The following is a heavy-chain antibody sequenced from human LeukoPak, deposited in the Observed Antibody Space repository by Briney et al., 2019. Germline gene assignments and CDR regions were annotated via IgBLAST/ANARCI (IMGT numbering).Heavy chain of an antibody. CDR2: ISYHGSNK. V-gene: IGHV3-30-3*01. CDR1: GFTFSSYA. J-gene: IGHJ1*01. CDR3: ARVIQLPKEYFQH. Sequence: PGRSLRLSCAASGFTFSSYAMHWVRQAPGKGLEWVAVISYHGSNKYYADSVKGRFTISRDNSKNTLYLQMNSLRAEDTAVYYCARVIQLPKEYFQHWGQGTLVTVSS. D-gene: IGHD2-2*01.